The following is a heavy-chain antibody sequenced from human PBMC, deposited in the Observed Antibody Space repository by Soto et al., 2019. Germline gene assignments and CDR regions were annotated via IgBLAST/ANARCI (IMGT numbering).Heavy chain of an antibody. V-gene: IGHV4-39*01. J-gene: IGHJ2*01. CDR3: ARHSSELRKNIWY. CDR2: IFYLGSS. CDR1: GDMNISSDFY. Sequence: PEKLRLTSTVSGDMNISSDFYGCWVRQPTGKGLEWIGSIFYLGSSYYNPSLKSRVTMSVDTYKNQFSLRLRSLTAEDTALYCCARHSSELRKNIWY. D-gene: IGHD1-26*01.